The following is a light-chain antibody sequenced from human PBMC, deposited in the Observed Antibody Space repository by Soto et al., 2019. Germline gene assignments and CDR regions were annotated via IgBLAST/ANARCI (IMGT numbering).Light chain of an antibody. CDR2: GAS. J-gene: IGKJ2*01. CDR1: QTFGSTY. Sequence: ESVLTQSQGTLSLSPGERVTLSCMASQTFGSTYLAWYQQRPGQSPRLLIYGASRRASGIPDRFRGSGSGTDFTLTISRLEPEDFAVYYCQQFGTSPLYTFGQGTKLEIK. V-gene: IGKV3-20*01. CDR3: QQFGTSPLYT.